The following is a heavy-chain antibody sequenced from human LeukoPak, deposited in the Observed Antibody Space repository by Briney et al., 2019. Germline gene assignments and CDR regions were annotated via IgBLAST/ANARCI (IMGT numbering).Heavy chain of an antibody. CDR1: GFPFSSHG. CDR2: ISPGGGPA. J-gene: IGHJ4*02. V-gene: IGHV3-23*01. CDR3: ARGDPIYDFWSGGDY. D-gene: IGHD3-3*01. Sequence: PGGPLRLSCAGSGFPFSSHGMNWVRQAPGKGLEWVSGISPGGGPAYYADSVKGRFTISRDNARNLLSLQMNSLRAEDTAVYYCARGDPIYDFWSGGDYWGQGSLVTVSS.